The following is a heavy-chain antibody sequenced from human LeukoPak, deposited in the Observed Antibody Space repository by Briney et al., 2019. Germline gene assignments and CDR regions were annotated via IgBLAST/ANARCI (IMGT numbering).Heavy chain of an antibody. D-gene: IGHD3-9*01. CDR1: GYSFTNYW. CDR3: VRHASVLRYFDWLTNWFDP. CDR2: IDPSDSYI. J-gene: IGHJ5*02. V-gene: IGHV5-10-1*01. Sequence: GESLRISCKGSGYSFTNYWISWVRQMPGKGLEWMGRIDPSDSYINYSPSFQGHVTISPDKSISTAYLQWSSLKASDTAMYYCVRHASVLRYFDWLTNWFDPWGQGTLVTVSS.